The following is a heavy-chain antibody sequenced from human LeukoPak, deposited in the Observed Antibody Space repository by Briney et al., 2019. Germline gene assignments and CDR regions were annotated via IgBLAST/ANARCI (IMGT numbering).Heavy chain of an antibody. Sequence: ASETLSLTCTVSGGSISSSSYYWGWIRQPPGKGLEWIGSIYYSGSTYYNPSLKSRVTISVDTSKNQFSLKLSSVTAADTAVYYCARDRGGSGLYYFDYWGQGTLVTVSS. CDR1: GGSISSSSYY. D-gene: IGHD3-3*01. J-gene: IGHJ4*02. CDR2: IYYSGST. V-gene: IGHV4-39*02. CDR3: ARDRGGSGLYYFDY.